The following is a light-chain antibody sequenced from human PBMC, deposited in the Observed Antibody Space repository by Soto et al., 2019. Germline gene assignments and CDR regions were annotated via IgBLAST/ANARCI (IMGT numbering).Light chain of an antibody. Sequence: DIPMTQSPSTLSASVGDRVTITCRASQSISSWLAWYQQKPGKAPKLLIYDASSLESGVPSRFSGSGSGTECTLTISSLQPDDFATYDCQPYNSYSPWTFGQGTKVEIK. CDR1: QSISSW. CDR2: DAS. V-gene: IGKV1-5*01. J-gene: IGKJ1*01. CDR3: QPYNSYSPWT.